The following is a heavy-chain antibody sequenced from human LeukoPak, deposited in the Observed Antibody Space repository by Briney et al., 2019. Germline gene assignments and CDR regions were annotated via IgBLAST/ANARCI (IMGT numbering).Heavy chain of an antibody. CDR1: GFTVSSNY. CDR3: AGQGGDCTNGVCSIDY. Sequence: PGGSLRLSCSASGFTVSSNYMSWVRQAPGKGLECVSIIYNDGSTSYADSVKGRFTISRDNSKNTLYLQMDSLRAEDTAVYYCAGQGGDCTNGVCSIDYWGQGTLVTVSS. CDR2: IYNDGST. V-gene: IGHV3-53*01. D-gene: IGHD2-8*01. J-gene: IGHJ4*02.